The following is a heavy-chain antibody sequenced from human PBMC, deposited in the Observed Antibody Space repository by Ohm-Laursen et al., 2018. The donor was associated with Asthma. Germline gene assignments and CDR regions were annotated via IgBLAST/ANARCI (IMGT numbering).Heavy chain of an antibody. CDR3: ARVETAAATNWFDP. Sequence: SETLSLTCTVSGGSISSYYWSWIRQPPGKGLEWIGYIYYSGSTNYNPSLKSRVTISVDTSKNQFSLKLSSVTAADTAVYYCARVETAAATNWFDPWGQGTLVTVSS. J-gene: IGHJ5*02. CDR2: IYYSGST. V-gene: IGHV4-59*01. D-gene: IGHD6-13*01. CDR1: GGSISSYY.